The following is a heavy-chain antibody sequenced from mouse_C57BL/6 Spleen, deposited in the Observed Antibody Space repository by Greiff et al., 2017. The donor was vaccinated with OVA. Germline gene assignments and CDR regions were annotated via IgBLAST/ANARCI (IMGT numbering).Heavy chain of an antibody. CDR3: ARGGQLRLREFAY. CDR1: GYTFTNYW. J-gene: IGHJ3*01. D-gene: IGHD3-2*02. CDR2: IYPGGGYT. Sequence: SGAELVRPGTSVKMSCKASGYTFTNYWIGWAKQRPGHGLEWIGDIYPGGGYTNYNEKFKGKATLTADKSSSTAYMQFSSLTSEDSAIYYCARGGQLRLREFAYWGQGTLVTVSA. V-gene: IGHV1-63*01.